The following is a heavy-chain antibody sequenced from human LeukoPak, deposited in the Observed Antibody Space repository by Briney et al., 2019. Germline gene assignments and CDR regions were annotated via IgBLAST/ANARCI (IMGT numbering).Heavy chain of an antibody. CDR2: IRVYNGDT. Sequence: GASVKVSCKASGYTFTSFDINWVRQAPGQGLEWMGWIRVYNGDTNYAQKFKGRVTMTTDTSTNTAYMELRSLGSDDTAVYYCARGGSRVTTINILDYWGQGTLVTVSS. CDR3: ARGGSRVTTINILDY. CDR1: GYTFTSFD. V-gene: IGHV1-18*01. J-gene: IGHJ4*02. D-gene: IGHD5-24*01.